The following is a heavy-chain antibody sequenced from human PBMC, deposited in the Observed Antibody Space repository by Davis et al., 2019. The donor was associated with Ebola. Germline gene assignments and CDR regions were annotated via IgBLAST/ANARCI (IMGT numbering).Heavy chain of an antibody. CDR2: IWHDGSNE. D-gene: IGHD3-3*01. J-gene: IGHJ5*02. V-gene: IGHV3-33*01. Sequence: GESLKISCAASGFTFSSYGIHWVRQAPGKGLEWVAVIWHDGSNEYYADSVKGRFTISRDNSKNTSHLQMIGLRVEDTAVYYCARAYGLWSVINWFDPWGQGTLVTVSS. CDR1: GFTFSSYG. CDR3: ARAYGLWSVINWFDP.